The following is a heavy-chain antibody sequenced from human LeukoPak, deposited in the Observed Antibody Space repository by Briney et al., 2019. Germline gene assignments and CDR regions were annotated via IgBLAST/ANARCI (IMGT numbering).Heavy chain of an antibody. V-gene: IGHV3-23*01. D-gene: IGHD2-2*02. CDR1: GFTFSNYA. CDR3: AKVVVPAAISYYYYYGMDV. J-gene: IGHJ6*02. Sequence: GGSLRLSCAASGFTFSNYAMSWVRQAPGKGLAWVSTISGSDGNTSYADSVKGRFTISRDNSKNTLYLQMNSLRAEDTAVYYCAKVVVPAAISYYYYYGMDVWGQGTTVTVSS. CDR2: ISGSDGNT.